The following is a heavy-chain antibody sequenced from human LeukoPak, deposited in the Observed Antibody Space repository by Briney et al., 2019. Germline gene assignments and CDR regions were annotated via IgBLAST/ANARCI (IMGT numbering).Heavy chain of an antibody. J-gene: IGHJ4*02. V-gene: IGHV3-33*06. CDR3: AKAGGPSPLYYFDY. D-gene: IGHD3-16*01. CDR1: GFTFSSYG. CDR2: IWYDGSNK. Sequence: PGGSLRLSCAAAGFTFSSYGMHWVRQAPGKGLEWVAVIWYDGSNKYYADSVKGRFTISRDNSKNTLYLQMNSLRAEDTAVYYCAKAGGPSPLYYFDYWGQGTLVTVSS.